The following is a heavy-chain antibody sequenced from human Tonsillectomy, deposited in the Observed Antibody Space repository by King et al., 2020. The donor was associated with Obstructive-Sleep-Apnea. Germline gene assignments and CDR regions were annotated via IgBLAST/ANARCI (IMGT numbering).Heavy chain of an antibody. CDR1: GFTFSSYS. Sequence: VQLVESGGGLVQPGGSLRLSCAASGFTFSSYSMNWVRQAPGKGLEWVSYISSSSSTIYYADSVKGRFTISRDNAKNSLYLQMNSLRAEDTAVYYCARDLDYYGSGSYYDYYYGMDVWGQGTTVTVSS. CDR2: ISSSSSTI. D-gene: IGHD3-10*01. J-gene: IGHJ6*02. CDR3: ARDLDYYGSGSYYDYYYGMDV. V-gene: IGHV3-48*04.